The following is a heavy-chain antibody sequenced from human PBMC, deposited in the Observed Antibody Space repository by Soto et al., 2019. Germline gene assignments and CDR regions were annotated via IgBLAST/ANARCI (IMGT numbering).Heavy chain of an antibody. V-gene: IGHV3-30-3*01. Sequence: GGSLRLSCAASGFTFSSYAMHWVRQAPGKGLEWVAAISYDGSNKYYADSVKGRFTISRDNSKNTLYLQMNSLRAEDTAVYYCARESAGIAVGSSPLDYWGQGTLVTVSS. CDR2: ISYDGSNK. CDR1: GFTFSSYA. J-gene: IGHJ4*02. CDR3: ARESAGIAVGSSPLDY. D-gene: IGHD6-19*01.